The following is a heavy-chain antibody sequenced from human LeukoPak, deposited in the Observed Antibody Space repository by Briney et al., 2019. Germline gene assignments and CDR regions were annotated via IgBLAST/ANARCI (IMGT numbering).Heavy chain of an antibody. CDR2: MNPNSGNT. CDR3: ATQMTTVVTNWFDP. Sequence: ASVKVSCKASGHTFTSYDINWVRQATGQGLEWMGWMNPNSGNTGYAQKFQGRVTMTRNTSISTAYMELSSLRSEDTAVYYCATQMTTVVTNWFDPWGQGTLVTVSS. V-gene: IGHV1-8*01. J-gene: IGHJ5*02. CDR1: GHTFTSYD. D-gene: IGHD4-23*01.